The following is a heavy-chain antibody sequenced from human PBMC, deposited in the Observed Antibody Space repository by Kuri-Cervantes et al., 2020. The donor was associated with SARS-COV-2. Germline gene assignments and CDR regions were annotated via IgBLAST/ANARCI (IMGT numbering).Heavy chain of an antibody. J-gene: IGHJ4*02. Sequence: GSLRLSCTVSGGSVSSGSYYWSWIRQPPGKGLEWIGYIYYSGSTNYNPSLKSRVTISVDTSKNQSSLKLSSVTAADTAVYYCARDSGGSYRDFDYWGQGTLVTVSS. D-gene: IGHD1-26*01. CDR3: ARDSGGSYRDFDY. V-gene: IGHV4-61*01. CDR1: GGSVSSGSYY. CDR2: IYYSGST.